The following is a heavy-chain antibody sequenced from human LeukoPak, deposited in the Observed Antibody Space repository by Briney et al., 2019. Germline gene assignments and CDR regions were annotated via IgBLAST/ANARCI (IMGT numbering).Heavy chain of an antibody. CDR3: ARVYYYDSSGYYPDAFDI. J-gene: IGHJ3*02. CDR2: IYYSGSI. D-gene: IGHD3-22*01. V-gene: IGHV4-30-4*01. Sequence: SQTLSLTCTVSGGSISSGDYYWSWIRQPPGKGLEWIGYIYYSGSIYYNPSLKSPVTISVDTSKNQCSLKLSSVTAEDTAVYYCARVYYYDSSGYYPDAFDIWGQGTMVTVSS. CDR1: GGSISSGDYY.